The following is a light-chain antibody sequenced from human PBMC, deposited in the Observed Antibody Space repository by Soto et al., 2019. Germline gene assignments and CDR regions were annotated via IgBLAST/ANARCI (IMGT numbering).Light chain of an antibody. CDR1: SGHSNYA. V-gene: IGLV4-69*01. J-gene: IGLJ3*02. Sequence: QLVLTQSPSASASLGASVKLTCTLSSGHSNYAIAWHQQQPEKGPRYLMKLNSDGSHSKGDGIPDRFSGYSSGAERYLTISSLQSEDEADYYCQTWGTGLWVFGGGTKLTVL. CDR3: QTWGTGLWV. CDR2: LNSDGSH.